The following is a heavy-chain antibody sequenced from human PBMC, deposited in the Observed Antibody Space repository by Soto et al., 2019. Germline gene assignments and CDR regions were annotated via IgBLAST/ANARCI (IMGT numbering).Heavy chain of an antibody. D-gene: IGHD1-26*01. Sequence: QVQLVQSGAEVKKPGASVKVSCKASGYTFTSYGISWVRQAPGQGLEWMGWISAYNGNTNYAQNLHGRVTMTTDTSKSTAYMELRSLRSDDTAVYYCAREALLRLYYYYGMDVWGQGTTVTVSS. CDR1: GYTFTSYG. CDR2: ISAYNGNT. V-gene: IGHV1-18*01. J-gene: IGHJ6*02. CDR3: AREALLRLYYYYGMDV.